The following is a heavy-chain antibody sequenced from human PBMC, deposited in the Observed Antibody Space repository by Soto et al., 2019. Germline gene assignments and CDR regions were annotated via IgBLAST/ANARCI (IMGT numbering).Heavy chain of an antibody. J-gene: IGHJ4*02. CDR2: IYYSGST. Sequence: ETLSLTCTVSGGSISSYYWSWIRQPPGKGLEWIGYIYYSGSTNYNPSLKSRIIISADTSKNQFSLQLNSVTPEDAAVYYCANDPGYSLDYWGQGTQVTVSS. CDR1: GGSISSYY. V-gene: IGHV4-59*12. D-gene: IGHD5-12*01. CDR3: ANDPGYSLDY.